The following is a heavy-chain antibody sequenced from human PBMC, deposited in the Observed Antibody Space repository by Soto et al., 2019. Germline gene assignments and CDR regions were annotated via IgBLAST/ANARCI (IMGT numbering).Heavy chain of an antibody. J-gene: IGHJ4*02. V-gene: IGHV4-59*01. D-gene: IGHD3-10*01. Sequence: QVQLQESGPGLVKPSETLSLTCTVSGGSISSYYWSWIRQPPGKGLEWIGYIYYSGSTNYNPSLKSRVTISVDTSKNQFSLKLSSVTAADTAVYYCARDLMVRGVPDYWGQGTLVTGSS. CDR3: ARDLMVRGVPDY. CDR1: GGSISSYY. CDR2: IYYSGST.